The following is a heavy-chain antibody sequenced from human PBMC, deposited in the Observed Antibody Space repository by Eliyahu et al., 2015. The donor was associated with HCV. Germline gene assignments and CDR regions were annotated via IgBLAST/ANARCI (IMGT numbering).Heavy chain of an antibody. V-gene: IGHV4-38-2*01. D-gene: IGHD3-10*01. CDR3: ARYRSRSDAFDI. CDR1: VYSISSAYY. Sequence: QVQLQESGPGLVKPSETLSLICVVSVYSISSAYYWGWIRQPPGKGLEWIGNIHRSGSTYYNPSLKSRVNISLNTSNNQFSLKLNSVTSADTALYYCARYRSRSDAFDIWGQGTMVTVSS. CDR2: IHRSGST. J-gene: IGHJ3*02.